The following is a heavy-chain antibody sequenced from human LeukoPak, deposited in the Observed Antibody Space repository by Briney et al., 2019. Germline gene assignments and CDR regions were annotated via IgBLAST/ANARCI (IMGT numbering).Heavy chain of an antibody. CDR1: GFTVSSNY. Sequence: GGSLRLSCAASGFTVSSNYMNWVRQAPGKGLEWVSVIYSGGSTYYADSVKGRFTISRDNSKNTLYLQMNSLRAEDTAVYYCARGLDSSGWYYFDYWGQGTLVTVSS. D-gene: IGHD6-19*01. V-gene: IGHV3-66*02. CDR2: IYSGGST. CDR3: ARGLDSSGWYYFDY. J-gene: IGHJ4*02.